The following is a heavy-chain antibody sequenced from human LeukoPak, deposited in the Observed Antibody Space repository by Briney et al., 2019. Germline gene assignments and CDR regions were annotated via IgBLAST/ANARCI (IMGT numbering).Heavy chain of an antibody. CDR1: GCSISSDYY. D-gene: IGHD4/OR15-4a*01. CDR2: IYHSGST. V-gene: IGHV4-38-2*01. Sequence: PSETLSLTCAVSGCSISSDYYWGWIRQPPGKGLEWIGSIYHSGSTYYNPSLKSRVTISVDTSKSQFSLKLSSVTAADTAVYYCARTMVPTRYFDYWGQGTLVTVSS. J-gene: IGHJ4*02. CDR3: ARTMVPTRYFDY.